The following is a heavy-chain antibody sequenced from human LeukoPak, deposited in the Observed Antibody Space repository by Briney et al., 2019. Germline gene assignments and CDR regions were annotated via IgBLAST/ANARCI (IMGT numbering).Heavy chain of an antibody. Sequence: ASVKVSCKASGYTFTCYYVHWVRQAPGQGLEWMGIINPSGGSTSYAQKFQGRVTMTRDTSTSTVYMELSSLRSEDTAVYYCARPYYDILTGPSHFDYWGQGTLVTVSS. D-gene: IGHD3-9*01. J-gene: IGHJ4*02. CDR2: INPSGGST. CDR3: ARPYYDILTGPSHFDY. V-gene: IGHV1-46*01. CDR1: GYTFTCYY.